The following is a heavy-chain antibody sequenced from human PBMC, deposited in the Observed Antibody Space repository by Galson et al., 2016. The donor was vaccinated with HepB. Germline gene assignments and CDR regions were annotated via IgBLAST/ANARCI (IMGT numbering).Heavy chain of an antibody. D-gene: IGHD3-10*01. J-gene: IGHJ3*01. V-gene: IGHV3-30*18. CDR2: ISIDGSKR. CDR3: AKRDLLWFGDPNAFDV. Sequence: SLRLSCAASGFTFTNYGMNWLRQAPGKGLEWVAYISIDGSKRYFADSVKGRFNIARDNSKNTLFLHMSSLRAEDTAVYYCAKRDLLWFGDPNAFDVWGQGTMVTVSS. CDR1: GFTFTNYG.